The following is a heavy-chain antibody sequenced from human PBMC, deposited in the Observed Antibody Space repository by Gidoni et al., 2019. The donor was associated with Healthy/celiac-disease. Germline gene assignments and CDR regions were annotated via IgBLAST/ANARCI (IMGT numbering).Heavy chain of an antibody. D-gene: IGHD3-9*01. CDR2: ISSSGSTI. Sequence: QVQLVESGGGLVKTGGSLRLSCAASGFTFSDYYMSWIRQAPGKGLGWVSYISSSGSTIYYADSVKGRFTISRDNAKNSLYLQMNSLRAEDTAVYYCARDHYDILTGYYSGYFDYWGQGTLVTVSS. CDR3: ARDHYDILTGYYSGYFDY. J-gene: IGHJ4*02. CDR1: GFTFSDYY. V-gene: IGHV3-11*01.